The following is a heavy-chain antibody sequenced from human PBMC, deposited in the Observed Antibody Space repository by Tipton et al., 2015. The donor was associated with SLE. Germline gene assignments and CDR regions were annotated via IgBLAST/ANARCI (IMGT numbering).Heavy chain of an antibody. D-gene: IGHD1-26*01. CDR1: GFTFSSYG. V-gene: IGHV3-30*03. CDR3: ARDRVGGAFDI. CDR2: ISYDGSNK. J-gene: IGHJ3*02. Sequence: SLRLSCAASGFTFSSYGMHWVRQAPGKGLEWVAVISYDGSNKYYADSVKGRFTISRDNSKNTLYLQMSSLRAEDTAVYYCARDRVGGAFDIWGQGTMVTVSS.